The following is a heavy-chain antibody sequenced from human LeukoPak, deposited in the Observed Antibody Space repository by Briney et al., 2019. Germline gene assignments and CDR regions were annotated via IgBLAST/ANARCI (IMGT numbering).Heavy chain of an antibody. Sequence: TSQTLSLTCTVSGGSISSGSYYWRWIRQPPGEGLEWIGRIYTSGSTNYNPSLKSRVTISVDTSKNQFSLKLSSVTAADTAVYYCARHPNTPWGGRYFDLWGRGTLVTVSS. CDR2: IYTSGST. J-gene: IGHJ2*01. CDR1: GGSISSGSYY. V-gene: IGHV4-61*02. CDR3: ARHPNTPWGGRYFDL. D-gene: IGHD7-27*01.